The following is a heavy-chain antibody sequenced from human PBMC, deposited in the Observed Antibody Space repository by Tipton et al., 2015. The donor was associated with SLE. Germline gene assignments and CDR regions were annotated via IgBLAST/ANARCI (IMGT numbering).Heavy chain of an antibody. J-gene: IGHJ1*01. V-gene: IGHV3-30*03. Sequence: SLRLSCAASGFSFSTFGMHWVRQAPGKGLEWVAVISYDGSNKYYADSVKGRFTISRDNSKNTLYLQMNSLRAEDTAVYYCARRGIAAAGTEKYFQHWGQGTLVTVSS. CDR2: ISYDGSNK. CDR3: ARRGIAAAGTEKYFQH. CDR1: GFSFSTFG. D-gene: IGHD6-13*01.